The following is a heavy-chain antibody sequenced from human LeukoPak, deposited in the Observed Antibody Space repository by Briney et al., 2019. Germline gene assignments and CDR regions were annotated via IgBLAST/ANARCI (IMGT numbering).Heavy chain of an antibody. J-gene: IGHJ6*03. CDR3: ARRKTRYYGSGSYYDRNYYYYMDV. CDR1: GISISSGPYY. D-gene: IGHD3-10*01. V-gene: IGHV4-61*02. Sequence: PSQTLSLTCTVSGISISSGPYYWSWIRQPAGKGLEWIGRIYSSGSTNYNPSLKSRVTISVDTSKNQFSLKLSSVTAADTAVYYCARRKTRYYGSGSYYDRNYYYYMDVWGKGTTVTVSS. CDR2: IYSSGST.